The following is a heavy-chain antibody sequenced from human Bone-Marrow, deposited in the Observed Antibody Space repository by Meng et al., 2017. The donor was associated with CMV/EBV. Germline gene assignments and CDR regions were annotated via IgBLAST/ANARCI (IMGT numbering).Heavy chain of an antibody. CDR2: IIPIFGTA. CDR3: VPYCSSTSCPMGAFDI. J-gene: IGHJ3*02. Sequence: SVKVSCKASGGTFSSYAISWVRQAPGQGLEWMGGIIPIFGTANYAQKFQGRVTITTDESTSTAYMELSSLRSEDTAVYYCVPYCSSTSCPMGAFDIWGQGTMVTVSS. V-gene: IGHV1-69*05. D-gene: IGHD2-2*01. CDR1: GGTFSSYA.